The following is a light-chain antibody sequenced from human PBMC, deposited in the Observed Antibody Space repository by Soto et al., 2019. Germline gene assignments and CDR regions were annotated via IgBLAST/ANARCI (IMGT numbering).Light chain of an antibody. CDR2: AAS. CDR3: QQYTSYPRT. CDR1: HTIAYW. Sequence: DIQMTQSPSSLSASVGDRVTITCRASHTIAYWLAWYQQKPGKAPKSLIYAASRLQGGVPSRFSGGGSGTDFTLTISSLQPEDFATYYCQQYTSYPRTFGQGTQVEIK. J-gene: IGKJ1*01. V-gene: IGKV1D-16*01.